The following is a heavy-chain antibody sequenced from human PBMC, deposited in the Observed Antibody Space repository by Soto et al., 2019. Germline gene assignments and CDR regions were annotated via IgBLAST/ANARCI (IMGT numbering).Heavy chain of an antibody. CDR2: ISSSSSFR. Sequence: GGSLRLSCAASGFTFTNNNMNWVRQAPGKGLEWVSSISSSSSFRNYADSVKGRFSISRDNDKNLVYLQMDSLRAEDTAVYYCARDPPLSVLVVVATDDFWGQGTLVTVSS. CDR1: GFTFTNNN. D-gene: IGHD2-15*01. V-gene: IGHV3-21*01. J-gene: IGHJ4*02. CDR3: ARDPPLSVLVVVATDDF.